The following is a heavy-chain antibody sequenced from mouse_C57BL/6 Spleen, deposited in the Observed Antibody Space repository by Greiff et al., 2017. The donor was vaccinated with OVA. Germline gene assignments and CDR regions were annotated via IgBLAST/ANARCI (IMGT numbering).Heavy chain of an antibody. CDR1: GYAFSSSW. D-gene: IGHD3-2*02. J-gene: IGHJ3*01. Sequence: VQLQQSGPELVKPGASVKISCKASGYAFSSSWMNWVKQRPGKGLEWIGRIYPGDGDTNYNGKFKGKATLTADKSSSTAYMQLSSLTSEDSAVYFCARSVGQLRPGRFAYWGQGTLVTVSA. CDR3: ARSVGQLRPGRFAY. V-gene: IGHV1-82*01. CDR2: IYPGDGDT.